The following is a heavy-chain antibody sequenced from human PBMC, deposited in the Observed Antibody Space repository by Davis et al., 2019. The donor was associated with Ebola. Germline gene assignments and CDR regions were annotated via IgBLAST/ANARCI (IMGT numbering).Heavy chain of an antibody. CDR3: AREGGRYYDSSGYVFDI. Sequence: ASVYSCTSYYMHWVRQAPGQGLEWMGIINPITGGTSYAQNFQVRVNMTRDTSTSTVYMELSSLRSEDTAVYYCAREGGRYYDSSGYVFDIWGQGTMVKVSS. J-gene: IGHJ3*02. CDR2: INPITGGT. D-gene: IGHD3-22*01. CDR1: VYSCTSYY. V-gene: IGHV1-46*01.